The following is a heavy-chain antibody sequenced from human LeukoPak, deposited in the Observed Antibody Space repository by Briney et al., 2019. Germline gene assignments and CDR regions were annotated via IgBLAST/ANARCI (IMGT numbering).Heavy chain of an antibody. CDR1: GFTFSSYS. Sequence: GGPLRLSCAASGFTFSSYSMNWVRQAPGKELEWVSYISSSSSTLYYADSVKGRFTISRDNSKSTLYLQMNSLRAEDTAIYYCAKEAVAAAGPFDYWGQGTLVTVSS. V-gene: IGHV3-48*01. CDR3: AKEAVAAAGPFDY. CDR2: ISSSSSTL. J-gene: IGHJ4*02. D-gene: IGHD6-13*01.